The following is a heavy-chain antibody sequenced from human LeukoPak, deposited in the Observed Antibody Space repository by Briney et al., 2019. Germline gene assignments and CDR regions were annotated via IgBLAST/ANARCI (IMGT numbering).Heavy chain of an antibody. V-gene: IGHV4-59*12. Sequence: SETLSLTCTVSGGSISSYYWSWIRQPPGKGLEWIGYVYYRGSTNYNPSLKSRVTISVDTSKNQFSLKLSSVTAADTAVYYCMTFAVILNYAFDIWGQGTMVTVSS. CDR2: VYYRGST. CDR3: MTFAVILNYAFDI. D-gene: IGHD3-16*01. CDR1: GGSISSYY. J-gene: IGHJ3*02.